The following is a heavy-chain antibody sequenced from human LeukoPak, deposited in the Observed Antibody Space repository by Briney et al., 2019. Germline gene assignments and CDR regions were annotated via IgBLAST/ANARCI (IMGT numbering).Heavy chain of an antibody. Sequence: GGSLRLSCAASGLTVSSNYMSWVRQAPGKGLGWVSVLYVAGSTYYADSVKGRFTISRDNSKNTLFLQMNSLRGEDTAVYYCARGGTPWYSTGWIDYWGQGTLVTVSS. CDR2: LYVAGST. J-gene: IGHJ4*02. D-gene: IGHD6-19*01. CDR1: GLTVSSNY. CDR3: ARGGTPWYSTGWIDY. V-gene: IGHV3-53*05.